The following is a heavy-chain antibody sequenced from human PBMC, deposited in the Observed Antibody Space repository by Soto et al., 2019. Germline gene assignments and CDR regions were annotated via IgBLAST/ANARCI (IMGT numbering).Heavy chain of an antibody. CDR3: EIDVGSGELSCV. V-gene: IGHV1-69*01. J-gene: IGHJ6*01. Sequence: QVQLVQSGTEVKKPGSSAKVSCKASGGTFSNYVISWVRQAPGQGLEWMGGVIPLFGTTDYAKKFQGRIAITAEESTTTVYMALSSLRFEDTAGYFGEIDVGSGELSCVWCQGTRVIGSS. D-gene: IGHD3-10*01. CDR2: VIPLFGTT. CDR1: GGTFSNYV.